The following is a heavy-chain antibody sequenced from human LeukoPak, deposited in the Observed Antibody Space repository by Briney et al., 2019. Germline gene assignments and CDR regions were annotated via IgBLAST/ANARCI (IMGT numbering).Heavy chain of an antibody. Sequence: SETLSLTCAVYGGSFSGYYWSWIRQPPGKGLEWIGYIYYSGSTNYNPSLKSRVTISVDTSKNQFSLKLSSVTAADTAVYYCARGGIANSSSWFYWGQGTLVTVSS. J-gene: IGHJ4*02. CDR3: ARGGIANSSSWFY. V-gene: IGHV4-59*01. CDR2: IYYSGST. D-gene: IGHD6-13*01. CDR1: GGSFSGYY.